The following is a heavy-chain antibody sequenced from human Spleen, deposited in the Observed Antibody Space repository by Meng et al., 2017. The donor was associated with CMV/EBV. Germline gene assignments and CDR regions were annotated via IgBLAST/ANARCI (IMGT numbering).Heavy chain of an antibody. D-gene: IGHD6-6*01. CDR1: GFTFSDYY. J-gene: IGHJ6*02. CDR2: ISSSGSTI. V-gene: IGHV3-11*01. Sequence: GGSLRLSCAASGFTFSDYYMSWIRQAPGKGLEWVSYISSSGSTIYYADSVKGRSTVSRDNAKNSLYLQMNSLRAEDTAIYYCARRLGSSSSFGMDVWGQGTTVTVSS. CDR3: ARRLGSSSSFGMDV.